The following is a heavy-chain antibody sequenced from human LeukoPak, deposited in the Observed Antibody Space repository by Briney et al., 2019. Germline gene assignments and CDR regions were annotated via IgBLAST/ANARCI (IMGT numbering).Heavy chain of an antibody. Sequence: PGGXLRLSCAASGFTFSSYSVNWVRQAPGKGLEWVSSISSSSSYIYYADSVKGRFTISRDNAKNSLYLQMNSLRAEDTAVYYCARVGDNDYFDYWGQGTLVTVSS. V-gene: IGHV3-21*01. J-gene: IGHJ4*02. CDR2: ISSSSSYI. CDR1: GFTFSSYS. CDR3: ARVGDNDYFDY. D-gene: IGHD1-14*01.